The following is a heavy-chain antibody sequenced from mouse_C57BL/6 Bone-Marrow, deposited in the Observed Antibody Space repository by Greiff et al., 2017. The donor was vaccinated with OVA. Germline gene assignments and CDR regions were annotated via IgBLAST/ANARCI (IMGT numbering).Heavy chain of an antibody. J-gene: IGHJ3*01. V-gene: IGHV5-6*01. CDR3: ARHGVYYGSTWFAY. CDR2: ISSGGSYT. Sequence: EVKVVESGGDLVKPGGSLKLSCAASGFTFSSYGMSWVRQTPDKRLEWVATISSGGSYTYYPDSVKGRFTISRDNAKNTLYLQMSSLKSEDTAMYYCARHGVYYGSTWFAYWGQGTPVTVSA. CDR1: GFTFSSYG. D-gene: IGHD1-1*01.